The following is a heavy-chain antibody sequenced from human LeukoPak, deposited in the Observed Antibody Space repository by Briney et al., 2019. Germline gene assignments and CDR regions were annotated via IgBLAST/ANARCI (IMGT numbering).Heavy chain of an antibody. CDR1: GGSFSGYY. D-gene: IGHD4-23*01. Sequence: SETLSLTCAAYGGSFSGYYWSWIRQPPGKGLEWIGEINHSGSTNYNPSLKSRVTISVDTSKNQFSLKLSSVTAADTAVYYCARADYGGNSGPIWFDPWGQGTLVTVSS. V-gene: IGHV4-34*01. J-gene: IGHJ5*02. CDR3: ARADYGGNSGPIWFDP. CDR2: INHSGST.